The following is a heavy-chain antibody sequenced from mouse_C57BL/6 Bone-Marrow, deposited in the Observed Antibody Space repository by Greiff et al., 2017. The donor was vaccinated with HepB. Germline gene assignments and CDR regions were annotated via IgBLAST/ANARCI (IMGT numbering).Heavy chain of an antibody. J-gene: IGHJ4*01. CDR2: IDPNSGGT. Sequence: QVQLQQPGAELVKPGASVKLSCKASGYTFTSYWMHWVKQRPGRGLEWIGRIDPNSGGTKYNEKFKSKATLTVDKPSSTAYMQLSSLTSEESAVYYCARWDGSGWNYAMDYWGQGTSVTVSS. V-gene: IGHV1-72*01. CDR3: ARWDGSGWNYAMDY. D-gene: IGHD1-1*01. CDR1: GYTFTSYW.